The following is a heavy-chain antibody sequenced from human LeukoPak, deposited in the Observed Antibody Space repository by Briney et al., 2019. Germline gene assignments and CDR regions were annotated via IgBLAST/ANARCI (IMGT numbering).Heavy chain of an antibody. D-gene: IGHD1-26*01. Sequence: SETLFLTCTGSDGSISSGSYYWSWIRQPAGKGLEWIGRIYTSGSTNYNPSLKSRGTISVDTSKNQFSLKLSSVTAADTAVYYRARDSGSYDWALDYWGQGTLVTVSS. CDR2: IYTSGST. V-gene: IGHV4-61*02. CDR3: ARDSGSYDWALDY. J-gene: IGHJ4*02. CDR1: DGSISSGSYY.